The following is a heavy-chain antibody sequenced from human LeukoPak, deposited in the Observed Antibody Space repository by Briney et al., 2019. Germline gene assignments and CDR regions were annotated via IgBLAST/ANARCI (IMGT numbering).Heavy chain of an antibody. D-gene: IGHD3-22*01. CDR3: ARDSIPGYDSGGYMVAFDI. J-gene: IGHJ3*02. CDR1: GFTFNNYW. CDR2: IKQDGSDK. V-gene: IGHV3-7*05. Sequence: GGSLRLSCAASGFTFNNYWMTWVRQAPGKGLEWVANIKQDGSDKYYVDSVKGQFTISRDNAKNSLYLQMNSLRAEDTAVYYCARDSIPGYDSGGYMVAFDIWGQGTMVTVSS.